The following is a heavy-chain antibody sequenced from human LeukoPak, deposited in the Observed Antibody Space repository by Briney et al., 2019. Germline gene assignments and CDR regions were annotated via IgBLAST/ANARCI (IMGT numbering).Heavy chain of an antibody. D-gene: IGHD3-9*01. CDR2: ISYDGSNK. J-gene: IGHJ6*02. CDR3: ARDYDILTGPYYYYGMDV. V-gene: IGHV3-30-3*01. CDR1: GFTFSSYA. Sequence: GGSLRLSCAASGFTFSSYAMHWVRQAPGKGLEWVAVISYDGSNKYYADSVKGRFTISRDNSKNTLYLQMNSLRAEDTAVYYCARDYDILTGPYYYYGMDVWGQGTTVTVSS.